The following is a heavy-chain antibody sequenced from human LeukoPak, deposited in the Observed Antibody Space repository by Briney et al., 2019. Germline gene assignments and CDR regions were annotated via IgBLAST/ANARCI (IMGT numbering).Heavy chain of an antibody. D-gene: IGHD3-10*01. J-gene: IGHJ6*02. V-gene: IGHV4-4*07. Sequence: PSETLSLTCTVSGDSIRGYYWSWIRQPAGKGLEWIGRIYTNGNTNYSPSLKSRVSIAVDMSKNQFSLKLSSVTAADTAVYYCARRSGYGSGTHYYYGMDVWGQGTTVTVSS. CDR1: GDSIRGYY. CDR2: IYTNGNT. CDR3: ARRSGYGSGTHYYYGMDV.